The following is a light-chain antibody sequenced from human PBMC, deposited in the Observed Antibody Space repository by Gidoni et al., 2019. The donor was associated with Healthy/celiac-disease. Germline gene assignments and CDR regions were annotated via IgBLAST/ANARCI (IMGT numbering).Light chain of an antibody. CDR2: AAS. CDR1: QGTSSY. CDR3: QQYYSYPL. Sequence: AIRMTQSPSSFSASTGDRVTITCRARQGTSSYLAWYQQKPGKAPKLLIYAASTLQSGVPSRFSGSGSGTDFTLTISCLQSEDFATYYCQQYYSYPLFGGGTKVEIK. V-gene: IGKV1-8*01. J-gene: IGKJ4*01.